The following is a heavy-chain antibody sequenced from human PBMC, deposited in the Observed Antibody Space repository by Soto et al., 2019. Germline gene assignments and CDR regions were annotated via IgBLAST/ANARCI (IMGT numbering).Heavy chain of an antibody. V-gene: IGHV3-33*01. J-gene: IGHJ6*02. CDR3: ARDKAPYGLDV. CDR2: IWYDGSNK. Sequence: QVQLVESGGGLVQPGRSLTLSCAASGFSFDSFGMYWVRQAPGKGLEWVATIWYDGSNKYYRYSVKGRFTISRDKSKNPLFVPMNNLRAEDTAVYFCARDKAPYGLDVWGQGTTVTVSS. CDR1: GFSFDSFG.